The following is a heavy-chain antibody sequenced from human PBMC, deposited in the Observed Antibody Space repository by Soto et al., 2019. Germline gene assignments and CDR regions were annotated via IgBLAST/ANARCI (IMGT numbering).Heavy chain of an antibody. CDR3: ARGQDRLAGYGGDYGMDV. J-gene: IGHJ6*02. Sequence: ASVKVSCKASGYTFTSYDINWVRQATGQGLEWMGWMNPNSGNTGYAQKFQGRVTMTRNTSISTAYMKLSSLRSEDTAVYYCARGQDRLAGYGGDYGMDVWGQGTTVAVSS. V-gene: IGHV1-8*01. D-gene: IGHD2-15*01. CDR1: GYTFTSYD. CDR2: MNPNSGNT.